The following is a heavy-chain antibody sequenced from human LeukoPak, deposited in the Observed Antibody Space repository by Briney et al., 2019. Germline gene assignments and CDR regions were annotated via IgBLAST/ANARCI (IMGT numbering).Heavy chain of an antibody. Sequence: SETLSLTCAVYGGSFSGYFWSWIHQPPGKVLEWIGEINHSGSTNYNPSLESRVTISVDTSNNQFSLKLSSVTAADTAVYYCARNYYDSSGYLPDWGQGTLVTVSS. CDR3: ARNYYDSSGYLPD. V-gene: IGHV4-34*01. J-gene: IGHJ4*02. CDR2: INHSGST. D-gene: IGHD3-22*01. CDR1: GGSFSGYF.